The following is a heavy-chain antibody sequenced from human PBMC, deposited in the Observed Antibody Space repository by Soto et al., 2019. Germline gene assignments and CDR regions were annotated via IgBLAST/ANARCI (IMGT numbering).Heavy chain of an antibody. V-gene: IGHV1-8*01. CDR3: ARNYYGSGTIG. Sequence: ASVKVSCKASGYTFTIYDINWVRQATGQGLEWVGFMNPSSGYTGYAQKFQGRVTMTRNTSISTAYMELNGLRPDDTAIYYCARNYYGSGTIGWGQGTLVTVSS. CDR2: MNPSSGYT. J-gene: IGHJ4*02. D-gene: IGHD3-10*01. CDR1: GYTFTIYD.